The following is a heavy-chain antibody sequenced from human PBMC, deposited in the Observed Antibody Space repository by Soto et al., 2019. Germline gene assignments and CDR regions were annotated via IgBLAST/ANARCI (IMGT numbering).Heavy chain of an antibody. CDR2: IKTKADGETT. CDR1: GFTFSNAW. J-gene: IGHJ4*02. V-gene: IGHV3-15*01. D-gene: IGHD7-27*01. Sequence: EVQLVESGGGLVKPGGSLRLSCAASGFTFSNAWMTWVRQAPGKGLEWVGRIKTKADGETTNYAAPVKGRFTILRDDSKATLYLQMNSLKTEDTAVYYCITDPSGSNWGQATLVTVSS. CDR3: ITDPSGSN.